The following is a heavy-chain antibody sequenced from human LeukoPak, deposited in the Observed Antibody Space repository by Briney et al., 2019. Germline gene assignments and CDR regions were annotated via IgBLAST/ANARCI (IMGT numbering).Heavy chain of an antibody. V-gene: IGHV4-34*01. CDR2: INHSGST. Sequence: SETLSLTCAVYGGSFSGYYWSWIRQPPGKGLEWIGEINHSGSTNYNPSLKSRVTISVDTSKNQFSLKLSSVTAADTAVYYCARGSHYYGSGSYDYWDQGTLVTVSS. CDR1: GGSFSGYY. J-gene: IGHJ4*02. CDR3: ARGSHYYGSGSYDY. D-gene: IGHD3-10*01.